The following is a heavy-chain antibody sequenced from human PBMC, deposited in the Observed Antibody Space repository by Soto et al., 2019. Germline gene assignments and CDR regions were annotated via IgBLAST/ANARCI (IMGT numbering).Heavy chain of an antibody. Sequence: PSETLSLTCTVSGGSISSSSYYWGWIRQPPGRGLEWIGSIYYSGSTYYNPSLKSRVTISVDTSKNQSSLKLSSVTAADTAVYYFAREELDQYDPLTIMSFDYWGQGTLVTVSS. CDR1: GGSISSSSYY. CDR2: IYYSGST. CDR3: AREELDQYDPLTIMSFDY. V-gene: IGHV4-39*02. D-gene: IGHD4-17*01. J-gene: IGHJ4*02.